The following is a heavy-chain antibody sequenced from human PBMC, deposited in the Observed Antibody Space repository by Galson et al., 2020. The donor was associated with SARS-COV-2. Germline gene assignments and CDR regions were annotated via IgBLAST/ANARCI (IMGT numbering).Heavy chain of an antibody. V-gene: IGHV1-18*01. CDR2: ISTYTGNT. CDR1: GYPFTSYG. J-gene: IGHJ1*01. Sequence: ASVKVSCKASGYPFTSYGISWVRQAPGQGLEWMGWISTYTGNTMYAQKLHGRVTMTTDTSTSTVYMELRRLRSDDTAVYYCARGGAASSIYLQNWGQGTLVTVSS. CDR3: ARGGAASSIYLQN. D-gene: IGHD6-13*01.